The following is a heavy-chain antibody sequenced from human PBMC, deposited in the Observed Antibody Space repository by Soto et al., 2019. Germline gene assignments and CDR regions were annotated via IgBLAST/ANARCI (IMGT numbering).Heavy chain of an antibody. CDR2: VHPDSGGT. Sequence: QVQLVQSGAEVREAGAAVRVSCKTSGYIFTDHLIHWVRQSPGQGLQWVGWVHPDSGGTNVAQAFQDRVTMNADTSITTAYLDLARLRTDDTAIFYCARGAQGFFPVSGIYFYFDHWGQGTPGTVSS. J-gene: IGHJ4*02. D-gene: IGHD3-22*01. CDR1: GYIFTDHL. CDR3: ARGAQGFFPVSGIYFYFDH. V-gene: IGHV1-2*02.